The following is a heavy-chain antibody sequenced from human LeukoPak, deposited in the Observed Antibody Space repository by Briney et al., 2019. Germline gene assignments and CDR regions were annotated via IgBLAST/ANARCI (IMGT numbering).Heavy chain of an antibody. V-gene: IGHV1-8*01. CDR3: ARGLGDYGDSNFDY. D-gene: IGHD4-17*01. Sequence: ASVKVSCKASGYTFTSYDINWVRQATGQGLEWMGWMNPNSGNTGYAQKFQGRVTMTRNTSISTAYMELSSLRSEDTAVYYCARGLGDYGDSNFDYWGQGTLVTVSS. J-gene: IGHJ4*02. CDR2: MNPNSGNT. CDR1: GYTFTSYD.